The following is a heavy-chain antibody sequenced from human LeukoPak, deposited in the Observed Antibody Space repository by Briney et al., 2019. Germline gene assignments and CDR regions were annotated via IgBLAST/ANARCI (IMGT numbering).Heavy chain of an antibody. Sequence: PSQTLSLTCTVSGGSISGGGYYWSWIRQHPGKGLEWIGYIYYSGSTYYNPSLKSRVTISVDTSKNQFSLKLSSVTAADTAVYYCARATPGTVRRFDPWGQGTLVTVSS. CDR3: ARATPGTVRRFDP. V-gene: IGHV4-31*03. CDR2: IYYSGST. D-gene: IGHD2-8*02. CDR1: GGSISGGGYY. J-gene: IGHJ5*02.